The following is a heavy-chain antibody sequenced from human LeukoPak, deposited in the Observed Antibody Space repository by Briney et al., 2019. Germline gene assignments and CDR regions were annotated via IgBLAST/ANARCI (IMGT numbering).Heavy chain of an antibody. V-gene: IGHV3-11*01. D-gene: IGHD3-9*01. Sequence: GGSLRLSCAASGFTFSDYYMSWIRQAPGKGLEWVSYISSSGSIYYADSVKGRFTISRDNAKNSLYLQMNSLRAEDTAVYYCAKMVGMYYDILTGPPVDYWGQGTLVTVSS. J-gene: IGHJ4*02. CDR3: AKMVGMYYDILTGPPVDY. CDR1: GFTFSDYY. CDR2: ISSSGSI.